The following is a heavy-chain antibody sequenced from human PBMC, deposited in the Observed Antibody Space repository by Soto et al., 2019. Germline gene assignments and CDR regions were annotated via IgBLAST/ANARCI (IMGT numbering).Heavy chain of an antibody. Sequence: QVQLQESGPGLVKPSQTLSLICTVSGGSISSGDYYWSWIRQPPGKGLEWIGYIYYSGSTYYNPSLQSRVTISVDTSNNQFSLQPSAVTAADTAVYDCARGLHSGDASDYRGQGTLVTVSS. CDR1: GGSISSGDYY. CDR2: IYYSGST. J-gene: IGHJ4*02. D-gene: IGHD3-10*01. V-gene: IGHV4-30-4*01. CDR3: ARGLHSGDASDY.